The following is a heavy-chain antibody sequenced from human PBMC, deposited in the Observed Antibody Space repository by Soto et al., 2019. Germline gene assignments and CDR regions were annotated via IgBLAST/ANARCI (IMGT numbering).Heavy chain of an antibody. CDR3: ARNVETSRAHYFDY. Sequence: SETLSLTCSVSGGSISSYYWSWIRQPPGKGLEWIGYIYYNGNTNYNPSLRSRVTISVDTSKNQFSLNLNSVTAADTAVYYCARNVETSRAHYFDYWGYGTLVTVSP. CDR1: GGSISSYY. CDR2: IYYNGNT. J-gene: IGHJ4*01. V-gene: IGHV4-59*01. D-gene: IGHD5-18*01.